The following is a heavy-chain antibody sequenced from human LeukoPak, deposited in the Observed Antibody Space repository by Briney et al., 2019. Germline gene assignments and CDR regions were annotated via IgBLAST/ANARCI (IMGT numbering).Heavy chain of an antibody. CDR2: ISWNSGSI. D-gene: IGHD3-22*01. J-gene: IGHJ3*02. CDR3: AAEYYYDSTFDI. V-gene: IGHV3-9*01. CDR1: GFTFDDYA. Sequence: GGSLRLSCAASGFTFDDYAMHWVRQAPGKGLEWVSGISWNSGSIGYADSVKGRFTISRDNAKNSLYLQMNSLRAEDTALYYCAAEYYYDSTFDIWGQGTMVTVSS.